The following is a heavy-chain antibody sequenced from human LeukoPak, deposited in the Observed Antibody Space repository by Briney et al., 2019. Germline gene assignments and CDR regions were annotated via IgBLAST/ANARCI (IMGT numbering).Heavy chain of an antibody. J-gene: IGHJ4*02. V-gene: IGHV4-39*01. D-gene: IGHD2-2*02. CDR1: GGSISSSSYY. CDR3: ARHVIMVNIVVVPAAIGGYFDY. CDR2: IYYSGST. Sequence: SETLSLTCTVSGGSISSSSYYWGWIRQPPGKGLEWIGSIYYSGSTYYNPSLKSRVTISVDTSKNQFSLKLSSVTAADTAVYYCARHVIMVNIVVVPAAIGGYFDYWGQGTLVTVSS.